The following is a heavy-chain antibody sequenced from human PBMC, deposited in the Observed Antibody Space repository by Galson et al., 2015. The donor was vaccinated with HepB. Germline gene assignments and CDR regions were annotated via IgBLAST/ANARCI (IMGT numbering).Heavy chain of an antibody. Sequence: SLRLSCAASGFTFSSYGIHWVRQAPGTGLEWVALIWSDGSNKSYADSVEGRFTISRANSQNTLYLHMNSRRAEGTAVYYCAREGAVVPTAMPLDYWGQGTLVTVSS. J-gene: IGHJ4*02. CDR1: GFTFSSYG. V-gene: IGHV3-33*01. CDR2: IWSDGSNK. D-gene: IGHD2-2*01. CDR3: AREGAVVPTAMPLDY.